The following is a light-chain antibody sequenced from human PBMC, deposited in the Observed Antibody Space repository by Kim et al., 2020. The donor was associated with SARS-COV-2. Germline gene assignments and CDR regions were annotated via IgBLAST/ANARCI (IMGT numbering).Light chain of an antibody. J-gene: IGKJ4*01. CDR2: RAS. Sequence: DIQMTQSPASLSASVGDTVTITCRASQSISTYLNWYQQKPGKVPKLLLYRASNLESGVPSRFSGSGSGTDFTLTIKSLQPEDFATYYCQQNFVMVTFGAGTKVDIK. V-gene: IGKV1-39*01. CDR1: QSISTY. CDR3: QQNFVMVT.